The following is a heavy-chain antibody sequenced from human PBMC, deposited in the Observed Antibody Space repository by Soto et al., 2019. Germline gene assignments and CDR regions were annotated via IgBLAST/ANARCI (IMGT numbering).Heavy chain of an antibody. CDR2: IYHSGST. J-gene: IGHJ3*02. V-gene: IGHV4-30-2*01. D-gene: IGHD6-19*01. Sequence: SETLSLTCAVSGGSISSGGYSWSWIRQPPGKGLEWIGYIYHSGSTYYNPSLKSRVTISVDRSKNQFSLKLSSVTAADTAVYYCARVGWGSERGAFDICGQGTMVTVSS. CDR1: GGSISSGGYS. CDR3: ARVGWGSERGAFDI.